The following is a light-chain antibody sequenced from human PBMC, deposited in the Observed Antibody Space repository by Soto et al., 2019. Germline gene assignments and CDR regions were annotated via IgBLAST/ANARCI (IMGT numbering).Light chain of an antibody. V-gene: IGLV1-51*02. J-gene: IGLJ1*01. Sequence: QSVLTQPPSVSAAPGQEVPISCSGSIFNVGNNYVSWYQQLPGAAPKLLIFENDKRPSGTPDRFSGSKSATSATLGITELQTGDEADYYCGAWDSSLNVYVFGTGTQLTVL. CDR1: IFNVGNNY. CDR3: GAWDSSLNVYV. CDR2: END.